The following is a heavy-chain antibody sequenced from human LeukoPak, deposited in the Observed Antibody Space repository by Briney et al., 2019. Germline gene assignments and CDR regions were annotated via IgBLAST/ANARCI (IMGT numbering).Heavy chain of an antibody. Sequence: ASVKVSCKASGATFSSYAISWVRKAPGQGLEWMGGFIPILGTANYAQKFQGRVTITADESTSTAYMELSSLRSEDTAVYYCARGTDYDYVWGRRLRRAFDIWGQGTMVTVSS. CDR3: ARGTDYDYVWGRRLRRAFDI. D-gene: IGHD3-16*01. J-gene: IGHJ3*02. CDR1: GATFSSYA. CDR2: FIPILGTA. V-gene: IGHV1-69*13.